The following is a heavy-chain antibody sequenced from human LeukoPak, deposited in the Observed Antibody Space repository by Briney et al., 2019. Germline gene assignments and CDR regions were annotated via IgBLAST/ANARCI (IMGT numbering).Heavy chain of an antibody. CDR2: IIPIFGTA. CDR1: GGTFSSYA. Sequence: SVEVSCKASGGTFSSYAISWVRQAPGQGLEWMGGIIPIFGTANYAQKFQGRVTITADESTSTAYMELSSLRSEDTAVYYCANSLSNYYDSSGYFDYWGQGTLVTVSS. V-gene: IGHV1-69*13. CDR3: ANSLSNYYDSSGYFDY. J-gene: IGHJ4*02. D-gene: IGHD3-22*01.